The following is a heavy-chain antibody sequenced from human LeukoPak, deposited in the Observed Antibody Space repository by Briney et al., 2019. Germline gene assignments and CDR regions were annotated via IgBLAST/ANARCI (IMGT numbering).Heavy chain of an antibody. D-gene: IGHD5-12*01. V-gene: IGHV1-2*02. CDR3: AIRRGYSGYDGDY. J-gene: IGHJ4*02. CDR1: GYTFTGYY. Sequence: ASVKVSCKASGYTFTGYYMHWVRQAPGQGLEWMGWINPNSGGTNYAQKFQGRVTMTRDTSISTAYMELSRLRSEDTAVYYCAIRRGYSGYDGDYWGQGTLVTVSS. CDR2: INPNSGGT.